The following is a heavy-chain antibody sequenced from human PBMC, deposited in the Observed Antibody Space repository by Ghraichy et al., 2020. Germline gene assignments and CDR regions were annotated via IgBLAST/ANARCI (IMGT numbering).Heavy chain of an antibody. CDR2: IYYSRSI. D-gene: IGHD6-25*01. V-gene: IGHV4-39*01. Sequence: LSLTCTVSGGSISGSSFYWGWIRQPPGKGLEWIGSIYYSRSISYNPSLKSRVTISVDTSKNQFSLKLSSVTAPVTAVYYCARHNVIAASNPFDPWGQGTLVTVSS. CDR1: GGSISGSSFY. J-gene: IGHJ5*02. CDR3: ARHNVIAASNPFDP.